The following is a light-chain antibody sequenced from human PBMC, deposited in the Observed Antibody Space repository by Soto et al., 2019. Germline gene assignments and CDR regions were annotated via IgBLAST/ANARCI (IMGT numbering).Light chain of an antibody. Sequence: HSVLTQPPSASGTPGQRVTISCSGSTSNIGTNTVNWYQQLPGTAPKLLIYSNNRRPSGVPDRFSGSKSGTSASLAISGLQSEDEADYYCAAWDDSLNGHGVFGGGTKVTVL. V-gene: IGLV1-44*01. CDR2: SNN. CDR3: AAWDDSLNGHGV. J-gene: IGLJ3*02. CDR1: TSNIGTNT.